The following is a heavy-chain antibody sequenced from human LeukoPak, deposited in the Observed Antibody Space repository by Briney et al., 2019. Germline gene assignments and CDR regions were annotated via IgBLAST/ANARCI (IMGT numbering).Heavy chain of an antibody. V-gene: IGHV4-59*08. J-gene: IGHJ4*02. CDR1: GGSISSYY. CDR2: IYYSGST. D-gene: IGHD4-17*01. Sequence: PSETLSLTCTVSGGSISSYYWSWIRQPPGKGLEWIGYIYYSGSTNYNPSLKSRVTISVDTSKNQFSLKLSSVTAADTAVYYCVYGDYGLFDYWGQGTLVTVSS. CDR3: VYGDYGLFDY.